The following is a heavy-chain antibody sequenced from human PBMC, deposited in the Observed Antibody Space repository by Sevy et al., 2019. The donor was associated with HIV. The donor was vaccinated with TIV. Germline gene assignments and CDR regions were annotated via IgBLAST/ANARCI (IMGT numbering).Heavy chain of an antibody. Sequence: GGSLRLSCAASGFTFSNYAMHWVRQAPGKGLEWVAVVWYDGSNKYYADSVKGRFTMSRDNSKDTLYLQMNSLGAEDTDVYYCVKEGKGIASYYYYGMDVWGQGTRVTVSS. J-gene: IGHJ6*02. V-gene: IGHV3-33*06. CDR1: GFTFSNYA. D-gene: IGHD6-13*01. CDR3: VKEGKGIASYYYYGMDV. CDR2: VWYDGSNK.